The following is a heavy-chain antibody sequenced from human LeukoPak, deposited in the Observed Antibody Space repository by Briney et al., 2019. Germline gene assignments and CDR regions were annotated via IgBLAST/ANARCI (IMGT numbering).Heavy chain of an antibody. J-gene: IGHJ4*02. CDR1: GYTFTGYY. D-gene: IGHD3-10*01. CDR2: INPNTGDT. V-gene: IGHV1-2*02. CDR3: SRYYRYFDY. Sequence: GASVKVSCKASGYTFTGYYVHWVRQAPGQGLEWMGWINPNTGDTNNAQKFQGRVTMTRDTSINTAYMDLSGLRSDDTAVYYCSRYYRYFDYWGQGTLVTVSS.